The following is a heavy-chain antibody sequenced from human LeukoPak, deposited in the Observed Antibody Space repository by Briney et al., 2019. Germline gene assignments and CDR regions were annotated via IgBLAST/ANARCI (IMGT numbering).Heavy chain of an antibody. J-gene: IGHJ4*02. D-gene: IGHD5-12*01. V-gene: IGHV4-59*12. CDR1: GGSISSYY. CDR3: ARLLSGYEDY. CDR2: IYYSGST. Sequence: SETLSLTCTVSGGSISSYYWSWIRQPPGKGLEWIGYIYYSGSTYYNPSPKSRVTISVDTSKNQFSLKLSSVTAADTAVYYCARLLSGYEDYWGQGTLVTVSS.